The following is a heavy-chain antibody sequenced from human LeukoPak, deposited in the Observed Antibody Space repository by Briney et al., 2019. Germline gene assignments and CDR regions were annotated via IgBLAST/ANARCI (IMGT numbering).Heavy chain of an antibody. CDR2: IIPILGIA. D-gene: IGHD1-7*01. Sequence: SVKSPSKPSGATLTSYTIAGVQQPPGQGLEWMGRIIPILGIANYAQKFQGRVTITADKSTSTAYMELSSLRSEDTAVYYCARDRTLWGQGTLVTVSS. J-gene: IGHJ4*02. V-gene: IGHV1-69*04. CDR1: GATLTSYT. CDR3: ARDRTL.